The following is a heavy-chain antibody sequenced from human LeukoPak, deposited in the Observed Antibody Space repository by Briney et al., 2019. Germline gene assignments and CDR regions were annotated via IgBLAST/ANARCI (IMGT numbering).Heavy chain of an antibody. CDR2: IYHSGST. V-gene: IGHV4-30-2*01. Sequence: SQTLSLTCAVSGGSISSGGYSWSWIRQPPGKGLEWIGYIYHSGSTYYNPSLKSRVTISVDRSKNQFSLKLSSVTAADTAVYYCAREGGSGSKHIDYWGQGTLVTVSS. D-gene: IGHD6-19*01. J-gene: IGHJ4*02. CDR1: GGSISSGGYS. CDR3: AREGGSGSKHIDY.